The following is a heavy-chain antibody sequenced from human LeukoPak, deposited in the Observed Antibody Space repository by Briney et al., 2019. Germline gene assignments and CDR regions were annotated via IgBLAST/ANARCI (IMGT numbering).Heavy chain of an antibody. Sequence: SETLSLTCAVYGGSFSGYYWSWIRQPPGKGLEWIGEINHSGSTNYNPSLKSRVTISVDTSKNQFSLKLSSVTAADTAVYCCAREAYYYDSSGYSSFDYWGQGTLVTVSS. CDR2: INHSGST. J-gene: IGHJ4*02. CDR3: AREAYYYDSSGYSSFDY. V-gene: IGHV4-34*01. D-gene: IGHD3-22*01. CDR1: GGSFSGYY.